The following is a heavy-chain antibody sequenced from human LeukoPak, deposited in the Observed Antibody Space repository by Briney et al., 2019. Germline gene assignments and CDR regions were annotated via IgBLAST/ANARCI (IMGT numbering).Heavy chain of an antibody. D-gene: IGHD6-13*01. CDR3: AKADSSSWYAAQIYGMDV. CDR1: GFTFSSYE. J-gene: IGHJ6*02. CDR2: ISSSGSTI. Sequence: GGSLRLSCAASGFTFSSYEMNWVRQAPGKGLEWVSYISSSGSTIYYADSVKGRFTISRDNAKNSLYLQMNSLRAEDTAVYYCAKADSSSWYAAQIYGMDVWGQGTTVTVSS. V-gene: IGHV3-48*03.